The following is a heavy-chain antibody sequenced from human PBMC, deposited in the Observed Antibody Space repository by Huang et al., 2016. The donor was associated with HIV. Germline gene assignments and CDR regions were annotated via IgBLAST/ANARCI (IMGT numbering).Heavy chain of an antibody. CDR3: ARQGVGDFVVEPTGLGAFDI. CDR2: IDPGKPDT. D-gene: IGHD2-2*01. J-gene: IGHJ3*02. Sequence: EVQLVQSGAVVKKPGESLKISCKGSGYTFNGYWIGWVRQMPGKGLEWMGSIDPGKPDTTSSPSFQGQVSISADKAISTAYLEWSGLKASDTAMYYCARQGVGDFVVEPTGLGAFDIWGQGTMVTVSS. V-gene: IGHV5-51*01. CDR1: GYTFNGYW.